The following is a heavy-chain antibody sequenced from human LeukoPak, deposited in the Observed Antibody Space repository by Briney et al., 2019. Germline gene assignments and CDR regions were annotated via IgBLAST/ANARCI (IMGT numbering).Heavy chain of an antibody. D-gene: IGHD6-19*01. Sequence: PGRSLRLSCAASGFTFDDYAMHWVRQAPGKGLEWVSGISWNSGSIGYADSVKGRFTISRDNAKNSLYLQMSSLRAEDTALYYCARQGYSSGWYRDYNWFDPWGQGTLVTVSS. J-gene: IGHJ5*02. CDR3: ARQGYSSGWYRDYNWFDP. V-gene: IGHV3-9*01. CDR1: GFTFDDYA. CDR2: ISWNSGSI.